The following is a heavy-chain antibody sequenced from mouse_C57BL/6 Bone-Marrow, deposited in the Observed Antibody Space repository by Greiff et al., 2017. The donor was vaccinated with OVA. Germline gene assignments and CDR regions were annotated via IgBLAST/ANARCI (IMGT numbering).Heavy chain of an antibody. CDR2: ISSGGDYI. CDR3: TREGVGDYYAMDY. D-gene: IGHD1-1*02. J-gene: IGHJ4*01. CDR1: GFTFSSYA. Sequence: EVHLVESGEGLVKPGGSLKLSCAASGFTFSSYAMSWVRQTPEKRLEWVAYISSGGDYIYYADTVKGRFTISRDNARNTLYLQMSSLKSEDTAMYYCTREGVGDYYAMDYWGQGTSVTVSS. V-gene: IGHV5-9-1*02.